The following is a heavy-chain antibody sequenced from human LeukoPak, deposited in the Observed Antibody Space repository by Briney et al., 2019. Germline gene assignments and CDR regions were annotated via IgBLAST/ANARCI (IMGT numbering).Heavy chain of an antibody. Sequence: SETLSLTCTVSGDSISSSSYYWGWIRRPPGKGLEWIGSIYYSGSTYYNPSLKSRVTISVDTSKNQFSLKLSSVTAADTAVYYCARGRNTVTLDYWGQGTLVTVSS. J-gene: IGHJ4*02. CDR2: IYYSGST. V-gene: IGHV4-39*07. CDR3: ARGRNTVTLDY. D-gene: IGHD4-11*01. CDR1: GDSISSSSYY.